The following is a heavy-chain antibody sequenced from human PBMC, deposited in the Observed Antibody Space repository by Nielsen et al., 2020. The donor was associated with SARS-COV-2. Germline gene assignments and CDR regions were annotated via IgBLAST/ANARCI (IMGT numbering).Heavy chain of an antibody. CDR1: GFTFSSYS. D-gene: IGHD3-22*01. Sequence: GESLKISCAASGFTFSSYSMNWVRQAPGKGLEWVSSISSSSSYIYYADSVKGRFTISRDNAKNSLYLQMNSLRAEDTAVYYCARGPYYDSSGYYYYFDYWGQGTLVTVSS. V-gene: IGHV3-21*01. CDR3: ARGPYYDSSGYYYYFDY. CDR2: ISSSSSYI. J-gene: IGHJ4*02.